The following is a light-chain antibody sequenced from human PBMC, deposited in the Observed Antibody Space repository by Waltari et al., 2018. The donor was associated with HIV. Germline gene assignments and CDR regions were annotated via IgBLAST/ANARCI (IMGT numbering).Light chain of an antibody. Sequence: QSALTQPPAASGSPGQSVTISCTGTSNDIGPYNYVSWYQQHPDKAPRLLIYEVNKRPSGVPGRFSGPKSGNTASLTVSGLQAEDEADYYCSSYAGSGNLLLFGGGTKVTVL. CDR1: SNDIGPYNY. CDR3: SSYAGSGNLLL. J-gene: IGLJ6*01. CDR2: EVN. V-gene: IGLV2-8*01.